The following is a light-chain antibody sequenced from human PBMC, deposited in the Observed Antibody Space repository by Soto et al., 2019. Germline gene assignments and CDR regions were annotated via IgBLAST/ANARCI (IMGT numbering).Light chain of an antibody. V-gene: IGKV1-12*01. CDR2: AAS. CDR1: QGIGSW. Sequence: DIQMTQSPSSMSASVGDRVIITCRASQGIGSWLAWYQQKPGRAPKFLIHAASSLQRGVPSRFSGSGSGTDFTLTISDLQPEDFGTYYCQQANSFPLTFGGGTKVEIK. J-gene: IGKJ4*01. CDR3: QQANSFPLT.